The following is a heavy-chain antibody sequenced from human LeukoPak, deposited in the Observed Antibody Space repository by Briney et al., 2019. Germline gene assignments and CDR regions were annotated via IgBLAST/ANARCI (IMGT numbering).Heavy chain of an antibody. Sequence: ASVKVSCKASGYTFTGFYIHWVRQAPGQGLEWMGRINSNSGGTVSARKFQGRVTMTRDTSVSTAYMELSGLTSDDTAVYYCARGAEMATVSHFDYWGQGTLVTVSS. D-gene: IGHD5-24*01. CDR1: GYTFTGFY. CDR3: ARGAEMATVSHFDY. J-gene: IGHJ4*02. V-gene: IGHV1-2*06. CDR2: INSNSGGT.